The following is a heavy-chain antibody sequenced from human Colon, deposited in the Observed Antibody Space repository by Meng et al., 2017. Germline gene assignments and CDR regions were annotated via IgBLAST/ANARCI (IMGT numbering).Heavy chain of an antibody. D-gene: IGHD3-22*01. CDR3: ARDMSGGYYWFDP. CDR2: VFYSGST. Sequence: VQLQESGPGLVKPSQTLSLTCTVSGGSISTSGHWWSWIRQHPGKGLEWIGYVFYSGSTQYNPSLKSRVSISVDTSKNQFSLKLYSMTAADTAVYYCARDMSGGYYWFDPWGQETLVTVSS. J-gene: IGHJ5*02. CDR1: GGSISTSGHW. V-gene: IGHV4-31*03.